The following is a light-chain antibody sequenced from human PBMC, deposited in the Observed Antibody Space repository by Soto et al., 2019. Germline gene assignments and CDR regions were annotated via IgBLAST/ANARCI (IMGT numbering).Light chain of an antibody. V-gene: IGLV4-69*01. Sequence: QAVVTQSPSASASLGASVKLTCTLSSGHSSYAIAWHQQQPEKGPRYLMKLNSDGSHSKGDGIPDRFSGSSSGAERYLTISSLQFEDEADYYCQTWGTGIHWVFGGGTKLTVL. CDR1: SGHSSYA. J-gene: IGLJ3*02. CDR2: LNSDGSH. CDR3: QTWGTGIHWV.